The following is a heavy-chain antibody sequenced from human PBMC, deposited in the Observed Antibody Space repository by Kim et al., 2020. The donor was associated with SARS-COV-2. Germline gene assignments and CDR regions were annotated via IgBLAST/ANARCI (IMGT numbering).Heavy chain of an antibody. V-gene: IGHV3-7*01. CDR2: IKRDGSEK. CDR3: TSWGAGNY. Sequence: GGSLRLSCAASGFTFSNYWMSWVRQAPGKGLEWVANIKRDGSEKYYVDSVRGRFTIPRDNAQNSLFLQMNSLRVEDTAVYYCTSWGAGNYWGPGTLVTVSS. D-gene: IGHD6-13*01. J-gene: IGHJ4*02. CDR1: GFTFSNYW.